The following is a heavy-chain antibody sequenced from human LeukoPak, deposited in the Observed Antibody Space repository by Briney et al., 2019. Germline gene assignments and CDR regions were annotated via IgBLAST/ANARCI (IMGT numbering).Heavy chain of an antibody. CDR3: ARVARYTDYLSSSGGLWEYNFDY. V-gene: IGHV4-38-2*02. D-gene: IGHD3-9*01. Sequence: SDTLSLTCTVSGFSVSSGFYWAWIRQSPGKGLEWIANFYHSGNTYSNPSLKSRLTISVDTSMNNFSLRLTSVTAADTAVYYCARVARYTDYLSSSGGLWEYNFDYWGQGTLVTVSS. J-gene: IGHJ4*02. CDR1: GFSVSSGFY. CDR2: FYHSGNT.